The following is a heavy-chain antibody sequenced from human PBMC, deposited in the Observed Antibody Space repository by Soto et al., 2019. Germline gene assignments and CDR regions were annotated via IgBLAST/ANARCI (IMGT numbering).Heavy chain of an antibody. V-gene: IGHV4-30-4*01. CDR3: AREALEYCTNGVCYRGGDY. Sequence: ASETLSLTCTVSGGSISSGDYYWSWIRQPPGKGLEWIGYIYYSGSTYYNPSLKSRVTISVDTSKNQFSLKLSSVTAADTAVYYCAREALEYCTNGVCYRGGDYWGQGTLVTVYS. CDR2: IYYSGST. CDR1: GGSISSGDYY. J-gene: IGHJ4*02. D-gene: IGHD2-8*01.